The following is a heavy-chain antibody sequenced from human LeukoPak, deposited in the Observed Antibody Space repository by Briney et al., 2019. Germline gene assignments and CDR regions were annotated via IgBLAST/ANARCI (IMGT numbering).Heavy chain of an antibody. Sequence: ASVKVSCKASGFTFTSSAVQWVRQARGQRLEWIGWIVVGSGNTNYAQKFQERVTITRDMSTSTAYMELSSLRAEDTAVYHCAKAPGLRYFDRLSMGGYYFDYWGQGTLVTVSS. CDR3: AKAPGLRYFDRLSMGGYYFDY. V-gene: IGHV1-58*01. CDR1: GFTFTSSA. CDR2: IVVGSGNT. J-gene: IGHJ4*02. D-gene: IGHD3-9*01.